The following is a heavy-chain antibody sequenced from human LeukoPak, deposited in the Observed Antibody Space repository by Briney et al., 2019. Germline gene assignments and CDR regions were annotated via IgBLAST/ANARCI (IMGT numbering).Heavy chain of an antibody. CDR1: GFTFSSYS. CDR2: ISSSSSTI. V-gene: IGHV3-48*04. CDR3: ARDDYYYGMDV. Sequence: GGSLRLSCAASGFTFSSYSMNWVRQAPGKGLEWVSYISSSSSTIYYADSVKGRFTISRDNAKNSLYLQMNSLRAEDTAVYYCARDDYYYGMDVWGQGTTVTVSS. J-gene: IGHJ6*02.